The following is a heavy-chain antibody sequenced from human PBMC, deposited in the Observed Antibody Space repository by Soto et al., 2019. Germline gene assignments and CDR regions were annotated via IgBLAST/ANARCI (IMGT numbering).Heavy chain of an antibody. D-gene: IGHD2-8*01. V-gene: IGHV3-74*01. CDR1: GLIFSNYK. CDR2: INTDGSIT. J-gene: IGHJ4*02. Sequence: EVQLVESGGGLVQPGGSLRLSYAASGLIFSNYKMHWVRQAPGKGLVWVARINTDGSITDYADSVKGRFTVSRDNAKNTMYLQMNSLTADDTAVYYCARDTNGLHYWGQGNLVTVSS. CDR3: ARDTNGLHY.